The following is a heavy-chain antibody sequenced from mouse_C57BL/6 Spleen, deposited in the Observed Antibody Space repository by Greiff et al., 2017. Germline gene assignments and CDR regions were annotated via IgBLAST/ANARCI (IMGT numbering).Heavy chain of an antibody. J-gene: IGHJ2*01. Sequence: QVQLQQSGAELVRPGTSVKVSCKASGYAFTNYLIEWVKQRPGQGLEWIGVINPGSGGTNYNEKFKGKATLTADKSSSTAYMQLSSLTSEDSAVYFCASDCDYDSYYFDYWGQGTTLTVSS. CDR1: GYAFTNYL. D-gene: IGHD2-4*01. CDR3: ASDCDYDSYYFDY. V-gene: IGHV1-54*01. CDR2: INPGSGGT.